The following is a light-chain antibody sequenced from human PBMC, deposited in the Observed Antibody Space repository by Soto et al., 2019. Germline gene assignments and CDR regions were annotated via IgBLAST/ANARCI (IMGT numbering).Light chain of an antibody. J-gene: IGKJ1*01. CDR3: QQYNSYPWT. V-gene: IGKV1-16*01. Sequence: DIQMTQSPPSLSASVGDRVTITCRASKGINNYLAWFQQQPGTAPKPLIYATSTLHSGVPSRFTGSGSGTEFTLTITSLQPDDFVTYSCQQYNSYPWTFGQGTKV. CDR1: KGINNY. CDR2: ATS.